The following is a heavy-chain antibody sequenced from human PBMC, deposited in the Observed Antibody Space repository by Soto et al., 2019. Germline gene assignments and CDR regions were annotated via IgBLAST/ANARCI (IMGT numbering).Heavy chain of an antibody. Sequence: SETLSLTCSVSGGSVSNKTYYCSWIRQPPGKGLEWVGSIYYIGTTHYNPSLKSRTTISVDRSRNQFSLQVSSVTAADTAVYYCAKNLPRTGRFDYWGQGTVVTVSS. CDR1: GGSVSNKTYY. CDR3: AKNLPRTGRFDY. J-gene: IGHJ4*02. V-gene: IGHV4-39*01. CDR2: IYYIGTT.